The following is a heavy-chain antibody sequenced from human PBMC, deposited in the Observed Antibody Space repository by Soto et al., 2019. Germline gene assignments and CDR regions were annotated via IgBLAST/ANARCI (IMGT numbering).Heavy chain of an antibody. J-gene: IGHJ4*02. D-gene: IGHD3-10*01. CDR2: INHSGST. Sequence: SETLSLTCAVYGGSFSGYYWSWIRQPPGKGLECIWEINHSGSTNYNPSLKSRVTISVDTSKNQFSLKPSSVTAADTAVYYCARRGDGYRLKYFDYWGQGTLVTVSS. CDR1: GGSFSGYY. V-gene: IGHV4-34*01. CDR3: ARRGDGYRLKYFDY.